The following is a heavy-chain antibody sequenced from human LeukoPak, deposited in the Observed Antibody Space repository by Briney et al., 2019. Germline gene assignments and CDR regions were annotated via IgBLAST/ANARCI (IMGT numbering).Heavy chain of an antibody. CDR1: GFTFSSYS. CDR3: ARDFREYSYGFDY. CDR2: ISSSSSYI. Sequence: GGSLRLSCAASGFTFSSYSMSWVRQAPGKGLEWVSSISSSSSYIYYADSVKGRFTISRDNAKNSLYLQMNSLRAEDTAVYYCARDFREYSYGFDYWGQGTLVTVSS. V-gene: IGHV3-21*01. J-gene: IGHJ4*02. D-gene: IGHD5-18*01.